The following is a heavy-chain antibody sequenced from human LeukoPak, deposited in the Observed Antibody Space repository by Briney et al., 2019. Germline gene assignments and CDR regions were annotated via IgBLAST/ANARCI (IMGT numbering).Heavy chain of an antibody. J-gene: IGHJ5*02. CDR1: GYSISSGYY. CDR2: IYHSGST. Sequence: SETLSLTCTVSGYSISSGYYWGWIRQPPGKGLEWIGSIYHSGSTYYNPSLKSRVTISVDTSKNQFSLKLSSVTAADTAVYYCARDKLVDTAMFDWFDPWGQGTLVTVSS. CDR3: ARDKLVDTAMFDWFDP. D-gene: IGHD5-18*01. V-gene: IGHV4-38-2*02.